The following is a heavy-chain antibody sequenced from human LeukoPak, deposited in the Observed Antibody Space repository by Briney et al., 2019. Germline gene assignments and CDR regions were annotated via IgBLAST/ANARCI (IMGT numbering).Heavy chain of an antibody. D-gene: IGHD3-3*01. V-gene: IGHV3-23*01. CDR3: AKDVPRADFWSGYAFDY. Sequence: GGSLRLSCAASGFTFSSYAMSWVRQAPGKGLEWVSAISGSGGSTYYADSVKGRFTISRDNSKNTLYPQMNSLRAEDTAVYYCAKDVPRADFWSGYAFDYWGQGTLVTVSS. J-gene: IGHJ4*02. CDR1: GFTFSSYA. CDR2: ISGSGGST.